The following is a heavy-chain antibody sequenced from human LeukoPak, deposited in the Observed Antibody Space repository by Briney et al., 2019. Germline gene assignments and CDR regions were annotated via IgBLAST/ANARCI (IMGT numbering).Heavy chain of an antibody. Sequence: PGGSLRLSCAASGFTFDDYAMHWVRQAPGKGLEWVSGISWNSGSIGYADSVKGRFTISRDNAKNSLYLQMNSLRAEDTALYYCATSYFDGTHINQLPFDYWGQGTLVTVSS. CDR2: ISWNSGSI. CDR3: ATSYFDGTHINQLPFDY. CDR1: GFTFDDYA. J-gene: IGHJ4*02. V-gene: IGHV3-9*01. D-gene: IGHD3-9*01.